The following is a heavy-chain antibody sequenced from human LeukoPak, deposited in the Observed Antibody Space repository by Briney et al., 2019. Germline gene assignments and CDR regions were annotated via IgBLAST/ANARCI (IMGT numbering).Heavy chain of an antibody. D-gene: IGHD6-19*01. CDR1: GFTFSSYG. V-gene: IGHV3-30*18. CDR3: AKDYRIAVAGTFEY. CDR2: ISYDGSNK. Sequence: PGRSLRLSCAASGFTFSSYGMHWVRQAPGKGLEWVAVISYDGSNKYYADSVKGRFTISRDNSKNTLYLQMNSLRAEDTAVYYCAKDYRIAVAGTFEYWGQGTLVTVSS. J-gene: IGHJ4*02.